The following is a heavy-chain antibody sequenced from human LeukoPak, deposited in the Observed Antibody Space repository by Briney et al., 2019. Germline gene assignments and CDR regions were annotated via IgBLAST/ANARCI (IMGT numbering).Heavy chain of an antibody. CDR3: ARVSGIAVAGTIDY. D-gene: IGHD6-19*01. CDR2: IYYSGST. J-gene: IGHJ4*02. V-gene: IGHV4-59*01. CDR1: GGSISSYY. Sequence: SETLSLTCTVSGGSISSYYWSWIRQPPGKGLEWIGYIYYSGSTNYNPSLKGRVTISVDTSKNQFSLKLSSVTAADTAVYYCARVSGIAVAGTIDYWGQGTLVTVSS.